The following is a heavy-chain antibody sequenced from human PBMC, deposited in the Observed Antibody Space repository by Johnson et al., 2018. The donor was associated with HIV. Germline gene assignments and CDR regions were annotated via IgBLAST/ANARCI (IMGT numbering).Heavy chain of an antibody. Sequence: VHLVESGGGLVQPGRSLRLSCAASGFIFVDYAMHWVRQAPGKGLEYFSAISNNGDSTYYANSVKDRFTISRDNSKNTLYLQMNSLRAEDTAVYYCARDRKWVAARSGDAFDSWGQGTMVTVSS. V-gene: IGHV3-64*01. D-gene: IGHD6-6*01. CDR1: GFIFVDYA. CDR2: ISNNGDST. J-gene: IGHJ3*02. CDR3: ARDRKWVAARSGDAFDS.